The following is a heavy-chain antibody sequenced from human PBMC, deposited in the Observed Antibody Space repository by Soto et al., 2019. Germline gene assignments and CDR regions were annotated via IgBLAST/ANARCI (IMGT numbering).Heavy chain of an antibody. J-gene: IGHJ3*02. CDR1: GDSVSSNSAA. D-gene: IGHD2-8*01. V-gene: IGHV6-1*01. CDR3: ARDTGIVLMVYATVDAFDI. Sequence: PSQPLSLTCAISGDSVSSNSAAWNWIRQSPSRGLEWPGRTYYRSKWYNDYAVSVKSRITINPDTSKNQFSLQLNSVTPEDTAVYYCARDTGIVLMVYATVDAFDIWGQGTMVTVSS. CDR2: TYYRSKWYN.